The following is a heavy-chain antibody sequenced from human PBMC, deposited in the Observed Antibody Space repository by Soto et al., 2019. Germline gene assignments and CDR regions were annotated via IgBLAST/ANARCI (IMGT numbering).Heavy chain of an antibody. CDR3: ARLRSSDSYYYGMDV. CDR1: GGTFSSYA. CDR2: IIPIFGTA. V-gene: IGHV1-69*12. J-gene: IGHJ6*02. Sequence: QVQLVQSGAEVKKPGSSVKVSCKASGGTFSSYAISWVRQAPGQGLEWMGGIIPIFGTANYAQKFQGRVTITADESTSSAYMERISLRSEDTAVYYWARLRSSDSYYYGMDVWGQGTTVTVSS. D-gene: IGHD6-25*01.